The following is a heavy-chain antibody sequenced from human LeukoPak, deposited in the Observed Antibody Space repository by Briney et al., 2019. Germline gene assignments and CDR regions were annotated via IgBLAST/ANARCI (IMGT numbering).Heavy chain of an antibody. CDR3: ARAYDSSGYYYDWFDP. J-gene: IGHJ5*02. D-gene: IGHD3-22*01. CDR1: GFTVNSNY. V-gene: IGHV3-66*01. Sequence: GGSLRLSCAASGFTVNSNYMSWVRQAPGKGLEWVSVIYSGGSTYYADSVKGRFTISRDDSKNTLYLQMNSLRAEDTAIYYCARAYDSSGYYYDWFDPWGQGTLVTVSS. CDR2: IYSGGST.